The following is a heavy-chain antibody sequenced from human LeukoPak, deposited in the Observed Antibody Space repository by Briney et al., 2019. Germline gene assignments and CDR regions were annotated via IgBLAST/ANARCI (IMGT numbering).Heavy chain of an antibody. CDR1: GFTFSSYA. J-gene: IGHJ4*02. CDR3: AKGNSSSGGFDY. Sequence: GGSLRLSCAASGFTFSSYAMSWVRQAPGKGLEWVSAISGSGGSTYYADSVKGRFTISRDNSKNTLYLQMNSLRPEDTAVYYCAKGNSSSGGFDYWGQGTLVTVSS. V-gene: IGHV3-23*01. CDR2: ISGSGGST. D-gene: IGHD6-6*01.